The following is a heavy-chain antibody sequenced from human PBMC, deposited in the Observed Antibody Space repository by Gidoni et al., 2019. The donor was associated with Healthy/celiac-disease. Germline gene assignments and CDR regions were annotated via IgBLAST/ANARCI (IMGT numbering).Heavy chain of an antibody. J-gene: IGHJ5*02. V-gene: IGHV4-31*03. CDR3: AIMTTVTWFDP. CDR2: IYYSGST. D-gene: IGHD4-4*01. CDR1: GGSISSGGYY. Sequence: QVQLKESGPGLVQPSQTLSLTCSVPGGSISSGGYYWSWIRQHPGKGLEWIGYIYYSGSTYYNPSLKSRVTISVDTSKNQFSLKVSSVTAADTAVYYCAIMTTVTWFDPWGQGTLVTVSS.